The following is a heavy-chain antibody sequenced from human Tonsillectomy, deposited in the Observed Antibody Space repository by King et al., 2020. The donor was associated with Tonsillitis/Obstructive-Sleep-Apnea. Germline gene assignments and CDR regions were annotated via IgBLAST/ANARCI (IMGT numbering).Heavy chain of an antibody. Sequence: VQLVESGGGLVQPGGSLRLSCAASGFTFTNDEMNWVRQATGKGLEWVSYISSGCSTMYYADSVKGRFTISRDNGKNSLYLQMNSLRAEDTAVYYCARGAVVGATPYFDYWGQGALFTVSS. D-gene: IGHD1-26*01. J-gene: IGHJ4*02. CDR3: ARGAVVGATPYFDY. CDR1: GFTFTNDE. V-gene: IGHV3-48*03. CDR2: ISSGCSTM.